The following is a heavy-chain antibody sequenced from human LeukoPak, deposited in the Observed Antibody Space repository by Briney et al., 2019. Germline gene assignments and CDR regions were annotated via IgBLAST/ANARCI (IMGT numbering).Heavy chain of an antibody. CDR3: ARVGNRMVRGVIHNWFDP. D-gene: IGHD3-10*01. Sequence: GASVKVSCKASGYTFTGYYMHWVRQAPGQGLEWMGLINPNSGGTNYAQKFQGRVTMTRDTSISTAYMELSRLRSDDTAVYYCARVGNRMVRGVIHNWFDPWGQGALVTVSS. J-gene: IGHJ5*02. CDR1: GYTFTGYY. V-gene: IGHV1-2*02. CDR2: INPNSGGT.